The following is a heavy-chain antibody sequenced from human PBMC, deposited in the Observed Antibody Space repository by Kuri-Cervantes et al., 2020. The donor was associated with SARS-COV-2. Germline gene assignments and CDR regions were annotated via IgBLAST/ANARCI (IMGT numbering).Heavy chain of an antibody. CDR1: GFTFSSYS. CDR3: ARDLSSGLWAFDY. Sequence: GGSLRLSCAASGFTFSSYSMNWVRQAPGKGLEWVSYISSSSSTIYYADSVKGRFTISRDNAKNSLYLQMNSLRAEDTAVYYCARDLSSGLWAFDYWGQGTLVIVSS. D-gene: IGHD5-18*01. CDR2: ISSSSSTI. V-gene: IGHV3-48*01. J-gene: IGHJ4*02.